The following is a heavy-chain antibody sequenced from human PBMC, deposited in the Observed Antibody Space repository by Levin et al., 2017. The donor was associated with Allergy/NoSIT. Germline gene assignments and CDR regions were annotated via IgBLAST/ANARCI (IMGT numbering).Heavy chain of an antibody. V-gene: IGHV3-30*18. CDR2: ISYDGRQA. Sequence: GGSLRLSCAASGFTFSGYGMHWVRQPPGKGLEWVAIISYDGRQAFYADSVKGRFTISRDNSKSTLYLQMNSLRTEDTAVYYCAKDFALGYSGYVGYFDNWGQGTLVTVSS. J-gene: IGHJ4*02. D-gene: IGHD5-12*01. CDR1: GFTFSGYG. CDR3: AKDFALGYSGYVGYFDN.